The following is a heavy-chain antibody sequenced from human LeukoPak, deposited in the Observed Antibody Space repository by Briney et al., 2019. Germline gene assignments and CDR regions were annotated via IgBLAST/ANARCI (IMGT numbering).Heavy chain of an antibody. CDR2: ISYDGSNK. Sequence: PGRSLRLSCAASGFTFSSYAMHWVRQAPGKGLEWVAVISYDGSNKYYADSVKGRFTISRDNSKNTLYLQMNSLRAEDTAVYYCARATTVAPGYYYSGMDVWGQATTVTLSS. J-gene: IGHJ6*02. CDR1: GFTFSSYA. V-gene: IGHV3-30*04. D-gene: IGHD4-17*01. CDR3: ARATTVAPGYYYSGMDV.